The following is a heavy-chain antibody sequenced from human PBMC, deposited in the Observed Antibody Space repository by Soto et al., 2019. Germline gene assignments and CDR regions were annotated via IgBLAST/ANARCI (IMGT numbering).Heavy chain of an antibody. D-gene: IGHD3-10*01. Sequence: GGSLRLSCTASGFTFGDYAMSWFRQAPGKGLEWVGFIRSKAYGGTTEYAASVKGRFTISRDDSKSIAYLQMNSLKTEDTAVYYCTRVDGVLLWFGSFQHWGQGTLVTVSS. CDR2: IRSKAYGGTT. V-gene: IGHV3-49*03. CDR1: GFTFGDYA. CDR3: TRVDGVLLWFGSFQH. J-gene: IGHJ1*01.